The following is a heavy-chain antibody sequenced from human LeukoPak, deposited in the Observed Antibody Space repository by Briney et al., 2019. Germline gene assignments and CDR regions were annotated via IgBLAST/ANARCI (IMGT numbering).Heavy chain of an antibody. J-gene: IGHJ4*02. V-gene: IGHV3-23*01. Sequence: PGGSLRLSCVASGFTSSSYAKSWVSQTPGKGLEWVSGISNSGRNIYYTESVKGRFTISRHNSQNTLYLQMDSLKADDTALYYCSKDRAILGIEYIDFWGQGTLVTVSS. CDR1: GFTSSSYA. D-gene: IGHD3-10*01. CDR3: SKDRAILGIEYIDF. CDR2: ISNSGRNI.